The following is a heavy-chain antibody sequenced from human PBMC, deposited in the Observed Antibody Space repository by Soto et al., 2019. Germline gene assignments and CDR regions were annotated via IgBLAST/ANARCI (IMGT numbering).Heavy chain of an antibody. D-gene: IGHD6-6*01. CDR2: IYHSRST. CDR1: GGAISSGGYC. J-gene: IGHJ4*02. CDR3: ARGSAIAARLRFDY. V-gene: IGHV4-30-2*01. Sequence: SETLSLTCAVSGGAISSGGYCFGCIRQAPGKGLEWIGYIYHSRSTYYNPSLKSRVTISVDRSKNQFSLKLSSVTAADTAVYYCARGSAIAARLRFDYWGQGTLVTVYS.